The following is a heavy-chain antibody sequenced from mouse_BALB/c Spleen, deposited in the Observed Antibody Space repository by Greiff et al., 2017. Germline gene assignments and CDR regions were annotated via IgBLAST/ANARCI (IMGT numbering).Heavy chain of an antibody. CDR3: ARGYGYDEGAWFAY. CDR1: GFNIKDTY. Sequence: VQLQQSGAELVKPGASVKLSCTASGFNIKDTYMHWVKQRPEQGLEWIGRIDPANGNTKYDPKFQGKATITADTSSNTAYPQLSSLTSEDTAVYYCARGYGYDEGAWFAYWGQGTLVTVSA. V-gene: IGHV14-3*02. CDR2: IDPANGNT. D-gene: IGHD2-2*01. J-gene: IGHJ3*01.